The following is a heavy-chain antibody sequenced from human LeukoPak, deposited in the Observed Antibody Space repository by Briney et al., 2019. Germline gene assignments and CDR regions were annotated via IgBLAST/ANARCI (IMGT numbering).Heavy chain of an antibody. CDR3: AGQYSGYDSGAEYFQH. CDR1: GGSVSSGSYY. J-gene: IGHJ1*01. CDR2: IYYGGST. V-gene: IGHV4-61*01. D-gene: IGHD5-12*01. Sequence: PSETLSLTCTVSGGSVSSGSYYWSWIRQPPGEGLEWIGYIYYGGSTNYNPSLKSRVTISVDTSKNQFSLKLSSVTAADTAVYYCAGQYSGYDSGAEYFQHWGQGTLVTVSS.